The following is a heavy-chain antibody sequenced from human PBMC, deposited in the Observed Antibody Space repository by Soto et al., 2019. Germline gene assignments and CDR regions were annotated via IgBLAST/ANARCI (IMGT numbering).Heavy chain of an antibody. D-gene: IGHD3-22*01. Sequence: GGSLRLSCAASGFTFSSYGMHWVRQAPGKGLEWVAVIWYDGSNKYYADSVKGRFTISRDNSKNTLYLQMNSLRAEDTAVYYCARGKNTVYYYDSSGYPDYWGQGTLVTVSS. CDR1: GFTFSSYG. CDR2: IWYDGSNK. V-gene: IGHV3-33*01. J-gene: IGHJ4*02. CDR3: ARGKNTVYYYDSSGYPDY.